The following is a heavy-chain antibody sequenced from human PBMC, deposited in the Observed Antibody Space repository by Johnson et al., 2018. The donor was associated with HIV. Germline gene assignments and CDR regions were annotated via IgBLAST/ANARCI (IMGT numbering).Heavy chain of an antibody. CDR1: GFTFSSYA. J-gene: IGHJ3*02. CDR3: AKDLFTEREDDVFDI. V-gene: IGHV3-30-3*02. Sequence: QVQLVESRGGVVQPGGSLRLSCAASGFTFSSYAMHWVRQAPGKGLEWVAVISYDGSNKYYADSVKGRFTISRDNSKNTLYLQMNTLRAEDTAIYCCAKDLFTEREDDVFDIWGQGTMVTVSS. CDR2: ISYDGSNK. D-gene: IGHD1-26*01.